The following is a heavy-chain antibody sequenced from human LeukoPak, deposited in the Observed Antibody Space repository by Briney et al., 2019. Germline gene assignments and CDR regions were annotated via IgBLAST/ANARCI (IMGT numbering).Heavy chain of an antibody. D-gene: IGHD3-10*01. CDR3: ASDRVLGSGSLDN. CDR1: GFSFSDFW. CDR2: IRGDGYDT. V-gene: IGHV3-74*01. Sequence: GGSLRLSCAASGFSFSDFWMHWVRQTPGKGLVWVSRIRGDGYDTNYADSVEGRFTISRDNARHALYLQMNSLRADDTAVYYCASDRVLGSGSLDNWGQGTLVTVSS. J-gene: IGHJ4*02.